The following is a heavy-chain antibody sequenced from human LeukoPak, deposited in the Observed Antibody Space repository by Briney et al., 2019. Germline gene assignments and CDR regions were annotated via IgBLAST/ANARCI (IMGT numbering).Heavy chain of an antibody. D-gene: IGHD3-3*01. V-gene: IGHV1-18*01. CDR3: ATGDYDFWSGYQNWFDP. CDR2: ISAYNGNT. Sequence: ASVKVSCKASGYTFTSYGISWVRQAPGQGLEWMGWISAYNGNTNYAQKFQGRVTMTEDTSTDTAYMELSSLRSEDTAVYYCATGDYDFWSGYQNWFDPWGQGTLDTVSS. CDR1: GYTFTSYG. J-gene: IGHJ5*02.